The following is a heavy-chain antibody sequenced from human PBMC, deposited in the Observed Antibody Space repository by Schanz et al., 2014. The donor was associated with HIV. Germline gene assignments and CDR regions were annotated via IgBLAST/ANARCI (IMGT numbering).Heavy chain of an antibody. CDR1: GFTFSNHG. CDR3: ARGRDFFDWSYYPYY. CDR2: ISYDGSNR. V-gene: IGHV3-30*03. D-gene: IGHD3-9*01. Sequence: QVQLVESGGGVVQPGRSLRLSCAASGFTFSNHGMNWVRQAPGKGLAWVALISYDGSNRYYSDSVKGRFTISRDNSNNTLYLQMNSLRAEDTAVYYCARGRDFFDWSYYPYYWGQGTLVTVSS. J-gene: IGHJ4*02.